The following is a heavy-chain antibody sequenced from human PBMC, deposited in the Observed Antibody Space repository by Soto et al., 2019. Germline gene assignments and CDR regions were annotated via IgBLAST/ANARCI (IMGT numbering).Heavy chain of an antibody. CDR3: AKVSSAWYAGFFDL. CDR1: GFTFNRHA. D-gene: IGHD2-8*01. Sequence: EVQLLESGGGLVQPGGSLRLSCTASGFTFNRHAMTWVRQAPGKGLEWVSGLSDSGGSIYYADSVKGRFTISRDNSMNTLYLQVNTLRAEDTAVYYCAKVSSAWYAGFFDLWCQGTLVTVSS. V-gene: IGHV3-23*01. CDR2: LSDSGGSI. J-gene: IGHJ4*02.